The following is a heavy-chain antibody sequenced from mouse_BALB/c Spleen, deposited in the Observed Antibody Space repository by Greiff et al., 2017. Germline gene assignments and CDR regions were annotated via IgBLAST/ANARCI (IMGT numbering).Heavy chain of an antibody. CDR2: ISDGGSYT. V-gene: IGHV5-4*02. CDR3: AKGDYHAMDY. J-gene: IGHJ4*01. CDR1: GFTFSDYY. Sequence: EVQLVESGGGLVKPGGSLKLSCAASGFTFSDYYMYWVRQTPEKSLEWVATISDGGSYTYYPNSVKGRFTITRDNAKNNMYLQMSSLKSEDTAMYYCAKGDYHAMDYWGQGTSVTVSS.